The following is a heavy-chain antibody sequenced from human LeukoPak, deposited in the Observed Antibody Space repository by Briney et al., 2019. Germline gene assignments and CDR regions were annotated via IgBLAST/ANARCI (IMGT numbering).Heavy chain of an antibody. CDR2: ISSSSSTI. D-gene: IGHD5-12*01. Sequence: GGSLRLSCAASGFTFSSYSMNWVRQAPGKGLEWVSYISSSSSTIYYADSVKGRFTISRDNAKNSLYLQMNSLRAEDTAVYYCAKGGGGYDVKTYNYYDMDAWGQGTTVTVSS. J-gene: IGHJ6*02. CDR1: GFTFSSYS. V-gene: IGHV3-48*01. CDR3: AKGGGGYDVKTYNYYDMDA.